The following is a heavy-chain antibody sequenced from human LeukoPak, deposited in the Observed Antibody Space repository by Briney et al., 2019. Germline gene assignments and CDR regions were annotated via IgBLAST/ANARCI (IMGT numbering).Heavy chain of an antibody. D-gene: IGHD5-24*01. CDR1: GGSFSGYY. CDR2: INHSGST. Sequence: SETLSLTCAVYGGSFSGYYWSWIRQPPGKGLEWIGEINHSGSTNYNPSLKSRVTISVDTSKNQFSLKLSSVTAADTAVYYCARLRRWLQLTPLYFDYWGQGTLVTVSS. J-gene: IGHJ4*02. CDR3: ARLRRWLQLTPLYFDY. V-gene: IGHV4-34*01.